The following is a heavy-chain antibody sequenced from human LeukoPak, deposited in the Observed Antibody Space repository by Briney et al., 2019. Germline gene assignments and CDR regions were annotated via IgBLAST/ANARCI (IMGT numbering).Heavy chain of an antibody. CDR2: INHSGST. Sequence: SETLSLTCAVYGGSFSGYYWSWIRQPPGKGLEWIGEINHSGSTNYNPSLKSRVTISVDTSKNQFSLKLSSVTAADTAVYYCARLPDSIVVADYWGQGTLVTVSS. CDR3: ARLPDSIVVADY. J-gene: IGHJ4*02. V-gene: IGHV4-34*01. CDR1: GGSFSGYY. D-gene: IGHD2-21*01.